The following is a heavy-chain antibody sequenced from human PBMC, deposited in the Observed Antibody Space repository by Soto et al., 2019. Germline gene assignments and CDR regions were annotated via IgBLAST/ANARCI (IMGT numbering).Heavy chain of an antibody. V-gene: IGHV3-7*01. Sequence: PGGSLRLSCAASGFTFSSYWMSWVRQAPGKGLEWVANIKQDGSEKYYVDSVKGRFTISRDNAKNSLYLQMNSLRAEDTAVYYCARDSFGYSYGFFGMDVWGQGTTVTVYS. CDR2: IKQDGSEK. D-gene: IGHD5-18*01. J-gene: IGHJ6*02. CDR1: GFTFSSYW. CDR3: ARDSFGYSYGFFGMDV.